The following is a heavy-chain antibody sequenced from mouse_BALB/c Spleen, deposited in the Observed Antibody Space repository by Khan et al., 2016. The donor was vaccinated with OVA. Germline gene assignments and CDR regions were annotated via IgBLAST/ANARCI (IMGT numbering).Heavy chain of an antibody. J-gene: IGHJ4*01. CDR1: GYSITRDYA. Sequence: VQLKQSGPGLVKPSQSLSLTCTVTGYSITRDYAWNWIRQFPGNKLEWMGYITSSGSTNYNPSLKSRISITRDTSKNQFFLQLNSVTTEDTATYYCASELGRYYAMDYWGQGTSVTVSS. CDR3: ASELGRYYAMDY. CDR2: ITSSGST. V-gene: IGHV3-2*02. D-gene: IGHD4-1*01.